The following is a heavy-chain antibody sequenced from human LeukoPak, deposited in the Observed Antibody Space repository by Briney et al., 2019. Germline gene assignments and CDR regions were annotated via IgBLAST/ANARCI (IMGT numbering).Heavy chain of an antibody. J-gene: IGHJ4*02. Sequence: GGSLRLSCAASGFTFSTYSMNWVRQAPGKGLEWISYISTGGSTIYYADSVKGRFTISRDNAKNSLYLQMNSLRAEDTAVYYCARGATYFDYWGQGTLLTVSS. V-gene: IGHV3-48*04. CDR1: GFTFSTYS. CDR3: ARGATYFDY. D-gene: IGHD1-26*01. CDR2: ISTGGSTI.